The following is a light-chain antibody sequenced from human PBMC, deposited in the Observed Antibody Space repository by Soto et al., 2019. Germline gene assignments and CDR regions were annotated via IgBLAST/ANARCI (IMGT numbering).Light chain of an antibody. CDR3: QQSYSIPVT. J-gene: IGKJ2*01. CDR2: KAS. Sequence: DIQMTQSPSTLSASVGDRVTITCRASQSISSWLAWYQQKPGKAPKLLIYKASSLESGVPSRFSGSGSGTDFTLTISSLQPEDSATYYCQQSYSIPVTFGQGTKVDIK. CDR1: QSISSW. V-gene: IGKV1-5*03.